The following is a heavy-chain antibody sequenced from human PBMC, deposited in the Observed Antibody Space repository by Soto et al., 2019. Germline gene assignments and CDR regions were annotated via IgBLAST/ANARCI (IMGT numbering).Heavy chain of an antibody. J-gene: IGHJ5*02. CDR3: TTVAGSFWSGNWFDP. CDR2: IKSKTDGGTT. CDR1: GFTFSNAW. D-gene: IGHD3-3*01. Sequence: PGGPLRLSCAASGFTFSNAWMSWVRQAPGKGLEWVGRIKSKTDGGTTDYAAPVKGRFTISRDDSKNTLYLQMNSLKTEDTAVYYCTTVAGSFWSGNWFDPWGQGTLVTVSS. V-gene: IGHV3-15*01.